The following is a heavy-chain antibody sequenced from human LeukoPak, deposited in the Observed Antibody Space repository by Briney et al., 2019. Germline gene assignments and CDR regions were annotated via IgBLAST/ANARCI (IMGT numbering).Heavy chain of an antibody. V-gene: IGHV4-59*01. Sequence: EASETLSLTCTVSGGSISSYYWSWIRQPPGKGLEWIGYIYYSGSTNYNPSLKNRVTISVDTSKNQFSLKLNSVTAADTAVYYCARESGLGSRYYYYGLDVWGQGTTVTVSS. CDR3: ARESGLGSRYYYYGLDV. CDR2: IYYSGST. J-gene: IGHJ6*02. D-gene: IGHD6-19*01. CDR1: GGSISSYY.